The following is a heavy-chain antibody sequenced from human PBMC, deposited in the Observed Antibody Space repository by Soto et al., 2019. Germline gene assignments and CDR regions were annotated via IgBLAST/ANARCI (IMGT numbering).Heavy chain of an antibody. D-gene: IGHD4-17*01. CDR1: GFTFSSYA. Sequence: GGSLRLSCAASGFTFSSYAMSWVRQAPGKGLEWVSAISGSGGSTYYADSVKGRLTISRDNSKNTLYLQMNSLRAEDTAVYYCAKDTAVTTFIDPHFDYWGQGTLVTVSS. J-gene: IGHJ4*02. CDR3: AKDTAVTTFIDPHFDY. CDR2: ISGSGGST. V-gene: IGHV3-23*01.